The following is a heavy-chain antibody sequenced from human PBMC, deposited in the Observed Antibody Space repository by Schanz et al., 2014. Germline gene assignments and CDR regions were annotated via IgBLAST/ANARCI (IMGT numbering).Heavy chain of an antibody. V-gene: IGHV3-7*01. CDR2: IKGDSSEK. CDR1: GFTFSAYW. J-gene: IGHJ4*02. D-gene: IGHD3-3*01. CDR3: ARDKGGYYPFDY. Sequence: EVQLVESGGGLVQPGGSLRLSCAASGFTFSAYWMTWVRQAPGKGLEWVANIKGDSSEKNYVDSVKGRFTLSRDNAKKTMDLQMNSLTADDTAVYYCARDKGGYYPFDYWGRGTLVTVSS.